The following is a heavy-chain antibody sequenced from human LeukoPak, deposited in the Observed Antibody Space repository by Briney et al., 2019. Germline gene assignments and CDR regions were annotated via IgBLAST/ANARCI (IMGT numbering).Heavy chain of an antibody. V-gene: IGHV3-74*01. CDR3: ARNYNGMSC. CDR1: GLTFTNYG. Sequence: PGGSLRLSCVASGLTFTNYGMMWVRQAPGKGLVWVSYIDCDGRTTTYADSVKGRLTISRDNAKNTRYLQMNSLRAEDTAMYYCARNYNGMSCWGQGTLVIVSS. D-gene: IGHD1-26*01. CDR2: IDCDGRTT. J-gene: IGHJ4*02.